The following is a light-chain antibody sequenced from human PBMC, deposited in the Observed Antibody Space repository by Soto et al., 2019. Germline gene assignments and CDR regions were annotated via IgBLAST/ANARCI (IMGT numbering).Light chain of an antibody. Sequence: QSALTQPASVSGSPGQSITISCTGTSSDVGGYNYVSWYQQHPGKAPKLMIYEVSNRPSGVSNRFSGSKSGNTASLTISGLQAEDEADYYCSSYTSSSPYVFGTGIKVTVI. J-gene: IGLJ1*01. CDR1: SSDVGGYNY. CDR2: EVS. V-gene: IGLV2-14*01. CDR3: SSYTSSSPYV.